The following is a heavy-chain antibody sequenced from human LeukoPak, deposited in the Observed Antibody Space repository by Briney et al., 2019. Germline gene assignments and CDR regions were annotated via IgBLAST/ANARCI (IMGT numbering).Heavy chain of an antibody. CDR3: ARRRYGGNANFDY. J-gene: IGHJ4*02. V-gene: IGHV4-39*01. CDR2: MYYKGET. D-gene: IGHD4-23*01. Sequence: SETLSLTCTVSGGSIYSRSYYWGWVRQPPGRGPQWIGSMYYKGETYLNPSLKSRVTISHTSNNQFSLKLKSVTAADTAVYYCARRRYGGNANFDYWGQGTLVTVSS. CDR1: GGSIYSRSYY.